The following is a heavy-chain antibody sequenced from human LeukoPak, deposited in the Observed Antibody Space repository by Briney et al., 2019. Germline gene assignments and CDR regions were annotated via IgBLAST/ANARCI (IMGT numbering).Heavy chain of an antibody. CDR2: ISYDGSSK. V-gene: IGHV3-30-3*01. CDR3: AKVNPVAAGDEVVTATYYFDY. CDR1: GFTFSYYA. Sequence: GGSLRLSCAASGFTFSYYAMHWVRQAPGKGLEWVAVISYDGSSKYYADSVKGRFTISRDNSKNTLYLQMNSLRAEDTAVYYCAKVNPVAAGDEVVTATYYFDYWGQGTLVTVSS. D-gene: IGHD2-21*02. J-gene: IGHJ4*02.